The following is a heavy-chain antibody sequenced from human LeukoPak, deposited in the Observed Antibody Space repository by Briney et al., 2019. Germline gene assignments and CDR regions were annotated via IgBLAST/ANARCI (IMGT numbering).Heavy chain of an antibody. CDR1: GGSISNYY. J-gene: IGHJ5*02. Sequence: SETLSLTCTVSGGSISNYYWSWIRQPPGKGLEWIGYIYYSGSTNYNPSLKSRVTISVDTSRNQFFLKLSSVTAADTAVYYCARDCLFGELSYWFDPWGQGTLVTVSS. V-gene: IGHV4-59*01. CDR3: ARDCLFGELSYWFDP. D-gene: IGHD3-10*01. CDR2: IYYSGST.